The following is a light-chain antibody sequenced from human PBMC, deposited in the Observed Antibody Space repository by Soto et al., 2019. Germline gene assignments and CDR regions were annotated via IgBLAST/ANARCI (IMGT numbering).Light chain of an antibody. CDR1: SSDVGGYNY. CDR2: EVS. CDR3: SSYTSSITPYV. V-gene: IGLV2-14*01. Sequence: QSALTQPAYVSGSPGQSITISCTGASSDVGGYNYVSWYQQHPGKAPKLMIYEVSNRPSGVSNRFPGSKSGNTASLTISGLQAEDDADYYCSSYTSSITPYVFGTGTKVTVL. J-gene: IGLJ1*01.